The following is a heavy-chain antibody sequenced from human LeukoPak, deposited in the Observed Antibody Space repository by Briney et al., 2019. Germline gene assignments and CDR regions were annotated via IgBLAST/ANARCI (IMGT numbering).Heavy chain of an antibody. CDR1: GFTVSSNY. CDR3: ARDYKRSWFDP. V-gene: IGHV3-7*01. CDR2: IKQDGSEK. J-gene: IGHJ5*02. Sequence: PGGSLRLSCAASGFTVSSNYMSWVRQAPGKGLEWVANIKQDGSEKYYVDSVKGRFTISRDNAKNSLYLQMNSLRAEDTAVYYCARDYKRSWFDPWGQGTLVTVSS. D-gene: IGHD3-10*01.